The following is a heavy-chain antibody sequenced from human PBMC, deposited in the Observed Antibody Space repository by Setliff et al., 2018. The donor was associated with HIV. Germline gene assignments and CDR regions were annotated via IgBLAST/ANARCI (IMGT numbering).Heavy chain of an antibody. CDR1: GFTLNELS. J-gene: IGHJ5*02. V-gene: IGHV1-24*01. CDR3: ATHPPYRSAWYMRS. D-gene: IGHD6-19*01. CDR2: FDPEAGEI. Sequence: ASVKVSCKISGFTLNELSIQWVRQAPAKGLEWMGGFDPEAGEIIYAQKFQGRVTMTKDTSTDTAYMDLSSLRSEDTAVYYCATHPPYRSAWYMRSWGQGTLVTVS.